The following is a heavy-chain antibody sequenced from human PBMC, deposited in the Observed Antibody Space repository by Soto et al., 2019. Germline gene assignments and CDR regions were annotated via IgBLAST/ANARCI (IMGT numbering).Heavy chain of an antibody. D-gene: IGHD5-12*01. J-gene: IGHJ4*02. Sequence: QVHLVQSGAEVKKPGASVKVSCTASGYTFIDSFIHWFRQAPGQGLGWMGWTNPHSGATEFAQKLQGRVTMTTDTSISTAYMELSRLKSDDTAVYYCARDLGGYELYGPDSWGQGTLVTVSS. CDR1: GYTFIDSF. CDR3: ARDLGGYELYGPDS. CDR2: TNPHSGAT. V-gene: IGHV1-2*02.